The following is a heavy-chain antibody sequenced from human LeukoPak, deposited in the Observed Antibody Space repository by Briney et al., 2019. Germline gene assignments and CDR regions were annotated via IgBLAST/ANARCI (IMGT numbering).Heavy chain of an antibody. CDR1: GFTFSIYA. J-gene: IGHJ4*02. D-gene: IGHD3-22*01. Sequence: PGGSLRLSCAASGFTFSIYAMRWVRQAPGKGLEWVSGISGSGVSTYYADSVKGRFTISRDNSKNTLYVQVNSLGTEDTAAYYCAKGSYYDSSGSFYFDYWGQGTLVTVSS. CDR3: AKGSYYDSSGSFYFDY. CDR2: ISGSGVST. V-gene: IGHV3-23*01.